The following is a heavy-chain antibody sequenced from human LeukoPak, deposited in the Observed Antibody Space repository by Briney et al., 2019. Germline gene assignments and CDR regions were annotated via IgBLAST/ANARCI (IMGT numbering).Heavy chain of an antibody. CDR2: FDPEDGET. J-gene: IGHJ4*02. Sequence: ASVKVSCKVSGYTLTELSMHWVRQAPGKGLEWMGGFDPEDGETTYAQKFQGRVTMTEDTSTDTAYMELSSLRSEDTAVYYCATTSIAAPDSPPFDYWGQGTLVTVSS. CDR3: ATTSIAAPDSPPFDY. CDR1: GYTLTELS. V-gene: IGHV1-24*01. D-gene: IGHD6-6*01.